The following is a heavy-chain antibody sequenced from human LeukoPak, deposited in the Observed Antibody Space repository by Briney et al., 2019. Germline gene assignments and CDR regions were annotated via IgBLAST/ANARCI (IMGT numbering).Heavy chain of an antibody. V-gene: IGHV4-59*08. D-gene: IGHD6-13*01. J-gene: IGHJ4*02. CDR2: IYSSGST. Sequence: SETLSLTCTVSGGSISSYYWSWIRQPPGKGLEWIGYIYSSGSTNYNPSLKSRLTISVDASKNQFSLKLSSVTAADTAVYYCARWQQLVLGFDYWGQGTLVTVSS. CDR1: GGSISSYY. CDR3: ARWQQLVLGFDY.